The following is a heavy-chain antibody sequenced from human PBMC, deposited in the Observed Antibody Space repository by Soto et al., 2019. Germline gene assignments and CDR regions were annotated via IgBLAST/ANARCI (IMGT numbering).Heavy chain of an antibody. CDR3: AKGGGTRRIAAAGTILFNFDY. CDR2: ISGSGGST. V-gene: IGHV3-23*01. Sequence: GGSLRLSCAASGFTFSSYAMSWVRQAPGKGLEWVSAISGSGGSTYYADSVKGRFTISRDNSKNTLYLQMNSLRAEDTAVYYCAKGGGTRRIAAAGTILFNFDYWGQGTLVTVSS. CDR1: GFTFSSYA. D-gene: IGHD6-13*01. J-gene: IGHJ4*02.